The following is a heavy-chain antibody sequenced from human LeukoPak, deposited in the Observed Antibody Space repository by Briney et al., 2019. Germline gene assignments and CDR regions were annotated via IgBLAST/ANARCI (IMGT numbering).Heavy chain of an antibody. Sequence: GRSLRLSCAASGLTFSSYSMSWVRQAPGKGLEWVSGISFSGTTTYYADSVKGRFTVSRDNSKNTLYLQMDGLRAEDTAVYYCARDPTELQLLSYYFDSWGQGTLVAVSS. D-gene: IGHD2-2*01. CDR2: ISFSGTTT. CDR3: ARDPTELQLLSYYFDS. CDR1: GLTFSSYS. V-gene: IGHV3-23*01. J-gene: IGHJ4*02.